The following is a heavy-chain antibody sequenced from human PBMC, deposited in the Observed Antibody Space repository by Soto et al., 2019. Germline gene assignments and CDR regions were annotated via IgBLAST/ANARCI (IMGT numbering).Heavy chain of an antibody. Sequence: PSVKASARALGGTLSSSVCSWVRQAPGQRLEWMGGINAGNGNTKYSQKFQGRVTITRDTSASTAYMELRSLRSDDTAVYYCARDRSNWNPIDYWGQGTLVTVSS. J-gene: IGHJ4*02. CDR2: INAGNGNT. CDR3: ARDRSNWNPIDY. D-gene: IGHD1-20*01. V-gene: IGHV1-3*01. CDR1: GGTLSSSV.